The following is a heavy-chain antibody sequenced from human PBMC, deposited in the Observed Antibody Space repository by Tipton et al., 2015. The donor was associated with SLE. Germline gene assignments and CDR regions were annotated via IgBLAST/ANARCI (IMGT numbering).Heavy chain of an antibody. Sequence: SLRLSCAASGFSISSYWMSWVRQAPGKGLEWVANIKQDGSEKNYVDSVKGRFTISRDNAQNSLYLQLNSLRAEDTAVYFCARDTSLSSYHPYFDYWGQGTLVTVSS. D-gene: IGHD3-22*01. CDR3: ARDTSLSSYHPYFDY. CDR2: IKQDGSEK. CDR1: GFSISSYW. J-gene: IGHJ4*02. V-gene: IGHV3-7*01.